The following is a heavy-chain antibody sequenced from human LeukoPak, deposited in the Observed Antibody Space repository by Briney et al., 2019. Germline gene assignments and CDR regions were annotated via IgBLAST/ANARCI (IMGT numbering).Heavy chain of an antibody. J-gene: IGHJ4*02. Sequence: KSSETLSLTCAVYGGSFSGYYWSWIRQPPGKGLEWIGEINHSGSTNYNPSLKSRVTISVDTSKNQFSLKLSSVTAADTAVYYCARRSGQYSSGWARDYYFDYWGQGTLVTVSS. D-gene: IGHD6-19*01. CDR2: INHSGST. V-gene: IGHV4-34*01. CDR1: GGSFSGYY. CDR3: ARRSGQYSSGWARDYYFDY.